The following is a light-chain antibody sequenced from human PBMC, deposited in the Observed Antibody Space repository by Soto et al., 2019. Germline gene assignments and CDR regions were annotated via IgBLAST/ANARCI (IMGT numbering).Light chain of an antibody. CDR2: DAS. CDR1: QGISTA. CDR3: QQFNSYPRP. J-gene: IGKJ3*01. V-gene: IGKV1-13*02. Sequence: AIQLTQSPSSLSASVGDRVTITCRASQGISTALAWYQQKPGKAPKLLIYDASSLESGVPSRFSGRGSGTDFTLNISSLQPEDFATYYCQQFNSYPRPFGPGTKVDIK.